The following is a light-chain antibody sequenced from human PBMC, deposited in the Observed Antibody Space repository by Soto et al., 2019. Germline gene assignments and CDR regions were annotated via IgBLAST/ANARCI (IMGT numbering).Light chain of an antibody. CDR3: GSWDSSLSAYV. CDR2: DDN. CDR1: NSNIGAGYD. J-gene: IGLJ1*01. Sequence: QSVLTQPPSVSGAPGQRVTISCTGSNSNIGAGYDVHWYQQLPGTAPKLLIYDDNKRPSGIPDRFSGSKSGTSATLGITGFQTGDEADYYCGSWDSSLSAYVFGTGTKGTVL. V-gene: IGLV1-51*01.